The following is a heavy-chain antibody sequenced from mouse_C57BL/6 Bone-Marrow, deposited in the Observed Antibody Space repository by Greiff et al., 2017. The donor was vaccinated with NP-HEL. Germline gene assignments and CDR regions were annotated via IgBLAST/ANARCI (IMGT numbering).Heavy chain of an antibody. V-gene: IGHV1-58*01. D-gene: IGHD1-1*01. Sequence: VQLQQSGAELVRPGSSVKMSCKTSGYTFTSYGINWVKQRPGQGLEWIGYIYIGNGYTEYNEKFKGKATLTSDTSSSTAYMQLSSLTSEDSAIYFCARWPHYYGSSPWYFDVWGTGTTVTVSS. CDR1: GYTFTSYG. CDR3: ARWPHYYGSSPWYFDV. J-gene: IGHJ1*03. CDR2: IYIGNGYT.